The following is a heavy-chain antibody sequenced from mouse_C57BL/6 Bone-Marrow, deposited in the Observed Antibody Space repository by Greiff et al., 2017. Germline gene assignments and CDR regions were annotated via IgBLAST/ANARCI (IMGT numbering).Heavy chain of an antibody. CDR1: GYTFTSYW. J-gene: IGHJ2*01. Sequence: VQLQESGTELVKPGASVKLSCKASGYTFTSYWMHWVKQRPGQGLEWIGNINPSNGGTNYNEKFKSKATLTVDKSSSTAYLQLSSLTSEDSAVYYCARGGIYYYGSFDYGGQGTTLTDSS. D-gene: IGHD1-1*01. V-gene: IGHV1-53*01. CDR2: INPSNGGT. CDR3: ARGGIYYYGSFDY.